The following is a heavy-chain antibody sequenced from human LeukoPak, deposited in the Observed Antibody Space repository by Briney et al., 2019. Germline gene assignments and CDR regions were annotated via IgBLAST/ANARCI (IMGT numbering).Heavy chain of an antibody. D-gene: IGHD5-18*01. CDR1: GFTFSNYW. J-gene: IGHJ4*02. CDR3: ASSTGYSYGYFDY. CDR2: IRRDGSET. Sequence: GGSLRLSCAASGFTFSNYWMTWVRRAPGKGLEWVANIRRDGSETHYVDSVKGRFTLSRDNVQNSLYLQMNSLRAEDTAVYYCASSTGYSYGYFDYWGQGTLVTVSS. V-gene: IGHV3-7*01.